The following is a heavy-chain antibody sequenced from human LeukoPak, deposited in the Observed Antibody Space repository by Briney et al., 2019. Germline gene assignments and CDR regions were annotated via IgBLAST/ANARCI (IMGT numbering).Heavy chain of an antibody. CDR1: GGSFSGYY. CDR2: ISGSGGST. D-gene: IGHD2-2*01. J-gene: IGHJ4*02. V-gene: IGHV3-23*01. Sequence: LSLTCGVYGGSFSGYYWSWIRQPPGKGLEWVSAISGSGGSTYYADSVKGRFTISRDNSKNTLYLQMNSLRAEDTAVYYCAKNSQLLPHDYWGQGTLVTVSS. CDR3: AKNSQLLPHDY.